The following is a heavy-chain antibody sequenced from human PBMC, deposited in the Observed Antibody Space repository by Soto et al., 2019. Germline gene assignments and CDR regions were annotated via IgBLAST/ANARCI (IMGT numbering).Heavy chain of an antibody. CDR3: VKDIQRINSDLTTFAY. D-gene: IGHD6-25*01. CDR1: GFTFDDYA. Sequence: EVQLVESGGGLVQPGRSLRLSCAASGFTFDDYAMHWVRQTPGKGLEWVSGLSWNSGSIGYADSVKGRFTISRDNAKNSLYLQMNSLRPEDTALYYCVKDIQRINSDLTTFAYWGQGTLVTVSS. J-gene: IGHJ4*02. CDR2: LSWNSGSI. V-gene: IGHV3-9*01.